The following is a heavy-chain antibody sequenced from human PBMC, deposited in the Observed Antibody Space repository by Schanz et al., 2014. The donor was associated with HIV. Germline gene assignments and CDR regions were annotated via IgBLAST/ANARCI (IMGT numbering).Heavy chain of an antibody. CDR2: MNPGSGNT. V-gene: IGHV1-8*02. J-gene: IGHJ3*02. CDR3: ARDLSLASSTPTLAFDI. CDR1: GYTFISYG. Sequence: QVQLVQSGTEVKKPGASVKVSCKASGYTFISYGISWVRQAPGQGLEWLGWMNPGSGNTGYAWKFQGRVTMTRDTSIRTAYMELSSLRSDDTAVYYCARDLSLASSTPTLAFDIWGQGTMVTVSS. D-gene: IGHD2-2*01.